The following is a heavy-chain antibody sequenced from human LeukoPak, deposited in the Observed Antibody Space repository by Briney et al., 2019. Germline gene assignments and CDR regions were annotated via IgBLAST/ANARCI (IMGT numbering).Heavy chain of an antibody. CDR3: AKVKTDILIPDS. V-gene: IGHV3-7*01. CDR2: IKPDGSEK. Sequence: GGSLRLSCAASGFTFSTYWMYWARQAPGKGLEWVATIKPDGSEKYYVDSVKGRFTLSRDNAKNSLYLQMNSLTSADTAVYYCAKVKTDILIPDSWGQGTLVTVSS. J-gene: IGHJ4*02. CDR1: GFTFSTYW. D-gene: IGHD2-21*02.